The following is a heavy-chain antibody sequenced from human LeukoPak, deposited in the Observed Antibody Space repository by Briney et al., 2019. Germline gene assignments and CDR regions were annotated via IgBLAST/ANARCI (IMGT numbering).Heavy chain of an antibody. V-gene: IGHV1-69*05. D-gene: IGHD1-26*01. CDR3: ASGDSGSSVFDY. Sequence: SVKVSCKASGGTFSSYAISWVRQAPGQGLEWMGGIIPIFGTANYAQKFQGRVTITTDESTSTAYMELSSLRSEDTAVYYCASGDSGSSVFDYWGQGTTVTVSS. CDR2: IIPIFGTA. J-gene: IGHJ4*03. CDR1: GGTFSSYA.